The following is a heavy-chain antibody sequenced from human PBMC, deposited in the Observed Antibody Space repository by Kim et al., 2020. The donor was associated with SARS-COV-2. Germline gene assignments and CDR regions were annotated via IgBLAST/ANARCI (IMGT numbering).Heavy chain of an antibody. CDR3: ARDPHIQPIAVAGMAFDY. Sequence: GGFLRLSCAASGFTFSSYWMHWVRQAPGKGLVWVSRINSDGSSTSYADSVKGRFTISRDNAKNTLYLQMNSLRAEDTAVYYCARDPHIQPIAVAGMAFDYWGQGTLVTVSS. V-gene: IGHV3-74*01. J-gene: IGHJ4*02. CDR1: GFTFSSYW. D-gene: IGHD6-19*01. CDR2: INSDGSST.